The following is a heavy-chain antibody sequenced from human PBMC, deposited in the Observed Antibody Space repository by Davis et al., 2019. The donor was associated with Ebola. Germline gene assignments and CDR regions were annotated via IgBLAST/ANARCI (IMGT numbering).Heavy chain of an antibody. D-gene: IGHD5-24*01. J-gene: IGHJ4*02. CDR3: ARAMKMATTELLY. CDR1: GGSISSGGYS. Sequence: MPSETLSLTCAVSGGSISSGGYSWSWIRQPPGKGLEWIGYIYHSGSTNYNPSLKSRVTISVDKSKNQFSLKLSSVTAADTAVYYCARAMKMATTELLYWGQGTLVTVSS. V-gene: IGHV4-30-2*01. CDR2: IYHSGST.